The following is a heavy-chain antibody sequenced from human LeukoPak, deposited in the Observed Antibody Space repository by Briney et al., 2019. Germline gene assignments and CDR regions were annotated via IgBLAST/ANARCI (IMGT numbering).Heavy chain of an antibody. Sequence: GGSLRLSCAASGFTFSSYSMNWVRQAPGKGLEWVSSISSSSYIYYADSVKGRFTISRDNAKNSLYLQMNSLRAEDTAVYYCARVSTIFGVVTAENYFDYWGQGTLVTVSS. CDR3: ARVSTIFGVVTAENYFDY. D-gene: IGHD3-3*01. CDR2: ISSSSYI. CDR1: GFTFSSYS. V-gene: IGHV3-21*01. J-gene: IGHJ4*02.